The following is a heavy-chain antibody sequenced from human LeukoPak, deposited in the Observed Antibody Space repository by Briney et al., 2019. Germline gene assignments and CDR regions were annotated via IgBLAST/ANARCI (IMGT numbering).Heavy chain of an antibody. CDR2: IRYDGNNK. V-gene: IGHV3-30*02. CDR1: GFTFSNYA. D-gene: IGHD6-13*01. J-gene: IGHJ4*02. Sequence: HPGGSLRLSCAASGFTFSNYAMHWVRQAPGKGLEWVAFIRYDGNNKYYADSVKGRFTISRDNSKNTLYLQMNSLRAEDTAVYYCAKDIAAAEDYWGQGTLVTVSS. CDR3: AKDIAAAEDY.